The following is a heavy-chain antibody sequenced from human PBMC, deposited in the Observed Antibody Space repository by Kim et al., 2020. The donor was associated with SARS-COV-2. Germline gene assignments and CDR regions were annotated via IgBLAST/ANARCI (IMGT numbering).Heavy chain of an antibody. J-gene: IGHJ4*02. V-gene: IGHV3-48*03. CDR2: ISSSGSTI. Sequence: GGSLRLSCAASGFTFSSYEMNWVRQAPGKGLEWVSYISSSGSTIYYADSVKGRFTISRDNAKNSLYLQMNSLRAEDTAIYYCARDSSRLGTTVYWGQGTLVTVSS. CDR1: GFTFSSYE. CDR3: ARDSSRLGTTVY. D-gene: IGHD4-4*01.